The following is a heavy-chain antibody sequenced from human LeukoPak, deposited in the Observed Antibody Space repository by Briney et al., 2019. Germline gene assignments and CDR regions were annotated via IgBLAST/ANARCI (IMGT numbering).Heavy chain of an antibody. V-gene: IGHV1-2*02. Sequence: ASMKVSCKASGYTFTGYYMHWVRQAPGQGLEWMGWINPNSGGTNYAQKFQGRVTMTRDTSISTAYMELSRLRSDDTAVYYCARDHKWELLTGWFDPWGQGTLVTVSS. CDR2: INPNSGGT. D-gene: IGHD1-26*01. CDR3: ARDHKWELLTGWFDP. J-gene: IGHJ5*02. CDR1: GYTFTGYY.